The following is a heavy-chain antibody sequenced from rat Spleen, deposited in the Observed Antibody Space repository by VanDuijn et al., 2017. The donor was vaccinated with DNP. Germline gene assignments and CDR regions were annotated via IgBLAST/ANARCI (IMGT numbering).Heavy chain of an antibody. Sequence: EVQLQESGPGLVKPSQSLSLSCSVTGYSITSNYWGWIRKFPGNKMEWIGHISYSGNTGYNPSLKSRISITRDTSKNQFFLQLNSVTTEDTATYYCARHGLRGYGDYFDYWGQGVMVTVSS. CDR3: ARHGLRGYGDYFDY. J-gene: IGHJ2*01. D-gene: IGHD4-3*01. CDR1: GYSITSNY. CDR2: ISYSGNT. V-gene: IGHV3-1*01.